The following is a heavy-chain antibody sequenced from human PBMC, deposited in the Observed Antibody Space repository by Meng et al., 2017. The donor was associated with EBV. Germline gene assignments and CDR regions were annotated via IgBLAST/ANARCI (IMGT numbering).Heavy chain of an antibody. D-gene: IGHD5-24*01. J-gene: IGHJ4*02. Sequence: QVQLVGSGGGVVLPGGSLRLPCAASGFTFSNYGMHWVRQTPDKGPESVAVISRDGSETYYADSGKGRFTISRDNSQNTLFLQMNSLSAEDTAVYYCARDGGGGYNQIDYWGQGTLVTVSS. V-gene: IGHV3-30-3*01. CDR3: ARDGGGGYNQIDY. CDR1: GFTFSNYG. CDR2: ISRDGSET.